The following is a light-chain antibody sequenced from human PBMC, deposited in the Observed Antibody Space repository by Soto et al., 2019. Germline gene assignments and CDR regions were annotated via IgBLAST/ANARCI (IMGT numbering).Light chain of an antibody. Sequence: TLNQNTLSASVGDRVIISCRASQSISDYLAWYQQKPGQAPHLLVYAASTLQNGVPSRFSGSGSGTDFTLTINSLQSEDFAPYYCQQSYILPETFGQGTKVDIK. CDR1: QSISDY. CDR3: QQSYILPET. V-gene: IGKV1-39*01. J-gene: IGKJ1*01. CDR2: AAS.